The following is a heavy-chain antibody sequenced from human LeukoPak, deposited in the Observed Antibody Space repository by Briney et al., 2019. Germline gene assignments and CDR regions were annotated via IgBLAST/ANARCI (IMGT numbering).Heavy chain of an antibody. D-gene: IGHD2-15*01. V-gene: IGHV4-34*01. Sequence: SETLSLTCAVYGGSFSDYYWSWIRQPPGKGLEWIGEINHSGSTNYNPSLKSRVTISVDTSKNQFSLKLSSVTAADTAVYYCARFRRRLCSGGSCYSAPWGQGTLVTVSS. CDR2: INHSGST. J-gene: IGHJ5*02. CDR1: GGSFSDYY. CDR3: ARFRRRLCSGGSCYSAP.